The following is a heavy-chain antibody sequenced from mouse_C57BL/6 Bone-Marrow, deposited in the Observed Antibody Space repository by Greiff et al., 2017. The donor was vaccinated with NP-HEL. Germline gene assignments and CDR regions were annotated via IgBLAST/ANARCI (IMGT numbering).Heavy chain of an antibody. D-gene: IGHD1-1*01. V-gene: IGHV5-12*01. CDR2: ISNGGGST. CDR1: GFTFSDYY. Sequence: EVHLVESGGGLVQPGGSLKLSCAASGFTFSDYYMYWVRQTPEKRLEWVAYISNGGGSTYYPDTVKGRFTISRDNAKNTLYLQMSRLKSEDTAMYYCARQDYYGSSSLLAMDYWGQGTSVTVSS. CDR3: ARQDYYGSSSLLAMDY. J-gene: IGHJ4*01.